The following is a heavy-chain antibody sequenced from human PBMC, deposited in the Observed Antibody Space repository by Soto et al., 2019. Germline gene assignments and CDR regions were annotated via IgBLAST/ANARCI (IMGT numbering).Heavy chain of an antibody. CDR1: GYSFTSYW. Sequence: GESLKISCKGSGYSFTSYWIGWVRQMPGKGLEWMGIIYPGDSDTRYSPSFQGQVTISADKSISTAYLQWSSLKASDTAMYYCARLLGYCSGGSCYSFDYWGQGTPVTVSS. J-gene: IGHJ4*02. CDR2: IYPGDSDT. V-gene: IGHV5-51*01. D-gene: IGHD2-15*01. CDR3: ARLLGYCSGGSCYSFDY.